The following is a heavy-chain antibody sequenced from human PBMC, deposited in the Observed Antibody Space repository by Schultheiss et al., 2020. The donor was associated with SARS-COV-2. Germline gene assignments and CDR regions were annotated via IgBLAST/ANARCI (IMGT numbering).Heavy chain of an antibody. V-gene: IGHV4-61*08. CDR3: ARGRYYDFWSGYYNFEY. Sequence: SETLSLTCTVSGGSISSGGYYWSWIRQHPGKGLEWIGYIYYSGSTNYNPSLKSRVTISVDTSKNQFSLNLSSVTAADTAVYYCARGRYYDFWSGYYNFEYWGQGTLVTVSS. CDR2: IYYSGST. CDR1: GGSISSGGYY. D-gene: IGHD3-3*01. J-gene: IGHJ4*02.